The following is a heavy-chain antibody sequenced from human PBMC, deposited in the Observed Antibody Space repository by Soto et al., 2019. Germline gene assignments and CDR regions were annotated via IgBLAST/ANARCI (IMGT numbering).Heavy chain of an antibody. CDR2: INTYNGNT. V-gene: IGHV1-18*01. Sequence: QVQLVQSGAEVKKPGASVKVSCKTSGYTFSNYGISWLRQAPGQGLEWMGWINTYNGNTNYPQNLQGRVTMTTDTAPTTAYMELRRLRSGDTAVYYCAREPTAPLFDSWGQGTLVNVSS. J-gene: IGHJ4*02. D-gene: IGHD2-21*02. CDR3: AREPTAPLFDS. CDR1: GYTFSNYG.